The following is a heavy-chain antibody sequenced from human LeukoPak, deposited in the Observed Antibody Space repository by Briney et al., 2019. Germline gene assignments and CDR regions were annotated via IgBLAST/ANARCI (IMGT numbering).Heavy chain of an antibody. CDR3: ARAYYYDSSGYFDY. D-gene: IGHD3-22*01. CDR2: IIPIFGTA. V-gene: IGHV1-69*13. Sequence: ASVKVSCKASGGTFSSYAISWVRQAPGQGLEWMGGIIPIFGTANYAQKFQGRATITADESTSTAYMELSSLRPEDTAVYYCARAYYYDSSGYFDYWGQGTLVTVSS. CDR1: GGTFSSYA. J-gene: IGHJ4*02.